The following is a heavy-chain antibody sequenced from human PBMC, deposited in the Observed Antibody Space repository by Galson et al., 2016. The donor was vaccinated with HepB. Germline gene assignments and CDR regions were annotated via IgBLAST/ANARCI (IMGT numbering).Heavy chain of an antibody. CDR1: AFSFSSYW. CDR2: INKDGSEE. D-gene: IGHD3-16*02. V-gene: IGHV3-7*05. Sequence: SLRLSCAASAFSFSSYWMTWVRQAPGKGLEWVANINKDGSEENYADSVKGRFTISRDNAKNSLYLQMNGLRAEDTAVYYCARAPTGVLVYYGLDVWGQGTTVTVSS. J-gene: IGHJ6*02. CDR3: ARAPTGVLVYYGLDV.